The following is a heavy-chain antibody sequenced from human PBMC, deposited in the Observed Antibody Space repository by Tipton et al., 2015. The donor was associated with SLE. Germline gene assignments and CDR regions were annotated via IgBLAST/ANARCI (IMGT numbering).Heavy chain of an antibody. CDR1: GGSISSSTYY. CDR2: IYYSGTT. J-gene: IGHJ3*02. D-gene: IGHD3-16*01. Sequence: TLSLTCTVSGGSISSSTYYWGWIRQPPGKGLEWIGSIYYSGTTYYNPSLKSRVTISVDTSKNQFSLKLSSVTAADTAVYYCARGGAFDIWGQGTIVTVPS. V-gene: IGHV4-39*07. CDR3: ARGGAFDI.